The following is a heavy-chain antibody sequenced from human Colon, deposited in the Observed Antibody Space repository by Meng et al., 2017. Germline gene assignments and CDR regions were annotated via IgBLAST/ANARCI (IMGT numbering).Heavy chain of an antibody. J-gene: IGHJ4*02. CDR3: ARERMRELGLFDY. CDR2: ISNSGKT. V-gene: IGHV4-4*02. CDR1: GDSIGNSKW. Sequence: QLQQQESGPGLVQPSGTRSLAVAVSGDSIGNSKWWSWLRQSPGKGLEWIGEISNSGKTVYSPSLKSRVTISLDKSSNHFSLTLSPVTAADTAIYFCARERMRELGLFDYWGQGALVTSPQ. D-gene: IGHD7-27*01.